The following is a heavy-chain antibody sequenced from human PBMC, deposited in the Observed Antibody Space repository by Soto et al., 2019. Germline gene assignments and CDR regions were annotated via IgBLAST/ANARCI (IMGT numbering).Heavy chain of an antibody. V-gene: IGHV4-34*01. CDR1: GGSFSGYY. J-gene: IGHJ6*02. CDR2: INHSGST. CDR3: ARGSDFWSGSLSYYYYGMDV. D-gene: IGHD3-3*01. Sequence: SETLSITCAVYGGSFSGYYWGWIRQPPGKGLEWIGEINHSGSTNYNPSLKSRVTISVDTSKNQFSLKLSSVTAADTAVYYCARGSDFWSGSLSYYYYGMDVWGQGTTVT.